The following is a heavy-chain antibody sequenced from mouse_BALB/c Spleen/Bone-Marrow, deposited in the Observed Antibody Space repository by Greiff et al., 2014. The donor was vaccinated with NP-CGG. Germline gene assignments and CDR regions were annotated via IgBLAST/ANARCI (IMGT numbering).Heavy chain of an antibody. D-gene: IGHD1-2*01. J-gene: IGHJ4*01. CDR1: GFSLTNYG. V-gene: IGHV2-9*02. CDR3: ARITMATGAMDY. Sequence: VNVVESGPGLVAPSQSLSITCTVSGFSLTNYGVHWVRQPPEKGLEWLGVIWADGSTNYNSALMSRLSISKDNSKSQVFFKMNSLRTDDTAMYYCARITMATGAMDYWGQGTSVTVSS. CDR2: IWADGST.